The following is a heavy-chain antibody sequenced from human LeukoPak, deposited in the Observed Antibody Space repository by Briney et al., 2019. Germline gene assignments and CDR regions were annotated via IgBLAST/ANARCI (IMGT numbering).Heavy chain of an antibody. J-gene: IGHJ4*02. CDR2: ISSSSSYI. D-gene: IGHD3-10*01. V-gene: IGHV3-21*01. Sequence: GGSLRLSCAASGFTFSSYSMNWVRQAPGKGLEWVSSISSSSSYIYYADSVKGRFTISRDNAKNSLYLQMNSLRAEDTAVYYCAYSPGIYYGSGNLRGQGTLVTVSS. CDR3: AYSPGIYYGSGNL. CDR1: GFTFSSYS.